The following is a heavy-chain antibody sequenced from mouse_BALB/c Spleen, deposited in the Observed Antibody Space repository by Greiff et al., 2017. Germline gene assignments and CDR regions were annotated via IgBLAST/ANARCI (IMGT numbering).Heavy chain of an antibody. CDR3: ARRGGYYYAMDY. CDR2: IYPYNGGT. CDR1: GYTFTDYN. Sequence: EVQGVESGPELVKPGASVKISCKASGYTFTDYNMHWVKQSHGKSLEWIGYIYPYNGGTGYNQKFKSKATLTVDNSSSTAYMELRSLTSEDSAVYYCARRGGYYYAMDYWGQGTSVTVSS. V-gene: IGHV1S29*02. J-gene: IGHJ4*01.